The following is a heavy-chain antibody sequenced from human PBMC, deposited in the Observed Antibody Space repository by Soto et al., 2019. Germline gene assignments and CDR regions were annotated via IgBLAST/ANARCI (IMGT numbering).Heavy chain of an antibody. CDR1: GGSISSGGYY. J-gene: IGHJ4*02. D-gene: IGHD3-10*01. CDR2: IYYSGSP. CDR3: ARLYGERDFDY. V-gene: IGHV4-31*03. Sequence: QVQLQESGPGLVKPSQTLSLTCTVSGGSISSGGYYWSWIRQHPGKGLEWIGYIYYSGSPYYNPSLKIRFTLSVDTSKNQFSLKLSSVTAADTAVYYCARLYGERDFDYWGQGTLVTVSS.